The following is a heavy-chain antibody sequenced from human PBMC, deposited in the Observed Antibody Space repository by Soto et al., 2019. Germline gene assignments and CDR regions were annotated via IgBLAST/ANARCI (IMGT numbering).Heavy chain of an antibody. CDR3: AILTHGVYSSGYYRGGYFDY. Sequence: QVQLVQSGAEVKKPGASVKVSCKASGYTFTSYAMHWVRQAPGQRLEWMGWINAGNGNTKYSQKFQGRVTITRDTSASTAYMELSSLRSEDTAVYYCAILTHGVYSSGYYRGGYFDYWGQGTLVTVSS. D-gene: IGHD3-22*01. V-gene: IGHV1-3*01. CDR1: GYTFTSYA. J-gene: IGHJ4*02. CDR2: INAGNGNT.